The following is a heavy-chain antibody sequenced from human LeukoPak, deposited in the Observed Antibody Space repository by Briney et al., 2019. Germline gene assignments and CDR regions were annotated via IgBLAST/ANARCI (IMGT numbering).Heavy chain of an antibody. CDR1: GYTFTGYY. D-gene: IGHD2-21*02. J-gene: IGHJ4*02. Sequence: ASVKVSCKASGYTFTGYYMHWVRPAPGQGLTWMGWINPNTGVTNYAQKFQGRVTMTRATSINTAYMELDRLTSDDTAIYYCAGSYCGGDCYWTIDYWGQGTLVTVSS. CDR2: INPNTGVT. CDR3: AGSYCGGDCYWTIDY. V-gene: IGHV1-2*02.